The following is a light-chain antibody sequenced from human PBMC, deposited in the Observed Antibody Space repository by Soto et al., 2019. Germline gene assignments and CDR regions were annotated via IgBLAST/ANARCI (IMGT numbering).Light chain of an antibody. Sequence: DIQMTQSPSTLSSSVGDRVTRTCRANQSISSWLSWYQQKPGNAPKLLIYKASSLESGVQSRFSGSGFGTEFTLTIRSLQPDDFATYYCQQYNSYSYTFGHGTQVDLK. V-gene: IGKV1-5*03. CDR2: KAS. J-gene: IGKJ2*01. CDR1: QSISSW. CDR3: QQYNSYSYT.